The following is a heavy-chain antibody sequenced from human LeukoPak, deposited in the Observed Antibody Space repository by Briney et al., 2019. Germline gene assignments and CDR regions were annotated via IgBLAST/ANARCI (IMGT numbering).Heavy chain of an antibody. Sequence: SETLSLTCTVSGGSVISYFWSWIRRPPGKGLEWIGYIFYSGYTNYNPSLKSRVTISVDTSKNQFSLKLSSVTAADTAVYYCARNDASGSYYNVAFDIWGQGTMVTVSS. CDR3: ARNDASGSYYNVAFDI. J-gene: IGHJ3*02. V-gene: IGHV4-59*02. CDR2: IFYSGYT. CDR1: GGSVISYF. D-gene: IGHD3-10*01.